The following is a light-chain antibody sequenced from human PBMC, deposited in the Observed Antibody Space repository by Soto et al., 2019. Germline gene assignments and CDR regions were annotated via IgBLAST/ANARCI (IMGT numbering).Light chain of an antibody. V-gene: IGKV1-5*01. J-gene: IGKJ2*01. Sequence: DMQMTQSPSTLSASVGDRVTITCRASQNINRWLAWYKQRPGKAPKLLMYDASILESGVPSRFSGSGSGTEFTLTISSMQTDDCTIYYCQHYNRFFGQWTKLEIK. CDR2: DAS. CDR1: QNINRW. CDR3: QHYNRF.